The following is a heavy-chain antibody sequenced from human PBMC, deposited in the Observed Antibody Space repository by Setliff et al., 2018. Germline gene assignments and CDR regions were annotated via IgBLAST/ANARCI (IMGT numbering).Heavy chain of an antibody. D-gene: IGHD3-16*01. CDR1: GYPFTDNY. CDR2: INPKTGGT. V-gene: IGHV1-2*04. CDR3: ARSDHLVVDGFDV. J-gene: IGHJ3*01. Sequence: ASVQVSCKTSGYPFTDNYIHWVRQAPGQGLEWMGWINPKTGGTNLAQTLQGWVSMTRDTSITTAYMELSRLTSDDMAVYFCARSDHLVVDGFDVWGQGTMVTVSS.